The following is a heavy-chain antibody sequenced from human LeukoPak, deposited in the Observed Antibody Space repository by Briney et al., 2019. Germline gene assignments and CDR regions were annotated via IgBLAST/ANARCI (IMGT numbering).Heavy chain of an antibody. V-gene: IGHV3-21*01. CDR2: ISSSSSYI. J-gene: IGHJ5*02. CDR1: GFTFSSYS. Sequence: PGGSLRLSCAASGFTFSSYSMNWVRQAPGKGLEWVSSISSSSSYIYYADSVKGRFTISRDNAKNSLYLQMNSLRAEDTAVYYCARAPFYDILTGPHPKTRHDWFDPWGQGTLVTVSS. D-gene: IGHD3-9*01. CDR3: ARAPFYDILTGPHPKTRHDWFDP.